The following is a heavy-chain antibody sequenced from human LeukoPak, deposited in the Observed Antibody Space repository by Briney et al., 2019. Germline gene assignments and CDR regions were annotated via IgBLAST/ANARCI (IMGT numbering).Heavy chain of an antibody. J-gene: IGHJ4*02. CDR1: GFTFSSYS. Sequence: PGGSLRLSCAASGFTFSSYSMHWVRQAPGKGLEWVAVISYDGSNKYYADSVKGRFTISRDNSKNTLYLQMNSLRAEDTAVYYCAKENGIAAGTLDYWGQGTLVTVSS. D-gene: IGHD6-25*01. CDR2: ISYDGSNK. CDR3: AKENGIAAGTLDY. V-gene: IGHV3-30*18.